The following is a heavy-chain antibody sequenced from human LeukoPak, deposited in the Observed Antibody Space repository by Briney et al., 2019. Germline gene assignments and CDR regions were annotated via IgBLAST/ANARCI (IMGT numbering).Heavy chain of an antibody. CDR1: GFTFSSYW. CDR2: IKQDGSEK. J-gene: IGHJ4*02. CDR3: AREFTIFGVVKVGHFDY. D-gene: IGHD3-3*01. Sequence: QPGGSLRLSCAASGFTFSSYWMSWVRQAPGKGLEWVANIKQDGSEKYYVDSVKGRFTISRDNAKNSLYLQMNSLRAEDTAVYYCAREFTIFGVVKVGHFDYWGQGTLVTVSS. V-gene: IGHV3-7*01.